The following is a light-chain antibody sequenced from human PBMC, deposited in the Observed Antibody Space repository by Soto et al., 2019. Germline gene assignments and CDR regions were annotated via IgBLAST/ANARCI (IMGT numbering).Light chain of an antibody. CDR3: QQYNGSSWT. V-gene: IGKV1-5*02. J-gene: IGKJ1*01. CDR1: QRISSW. Sequence: DIQMTQSPSTLSAPVGDRVTIICRARQRISSWLAWYQQKPGKAPNLLIYDVSSLQGGVPSRFSGSGSGTEFTLTISSLQPDDFATYYCQQYNGSSWTFGQGTKVDI. CDR2: DVS.